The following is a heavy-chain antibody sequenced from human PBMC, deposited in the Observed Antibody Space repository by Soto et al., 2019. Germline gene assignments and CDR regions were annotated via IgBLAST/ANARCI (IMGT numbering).Heavy chain of an antibody. CDR1: GFTFSTYS. V-gene: IGHV3-48*01. D-gene: IGHD3-22*01. Sequence: GGSLRLSCAASGFTFSTYSMNWVRQAPGKGLEWVSYISSSSSTIFYTDSVKGRFTVSRDNAKNSLYLQMNSLRAEDTAVYYRARPAYYYDSSGPPAYWGQGTLVTSPQ. CDR2: ISSSSSTI. J-gene: IGHJ4*02. CDR3: ARPAYYYDSSGPPAY.